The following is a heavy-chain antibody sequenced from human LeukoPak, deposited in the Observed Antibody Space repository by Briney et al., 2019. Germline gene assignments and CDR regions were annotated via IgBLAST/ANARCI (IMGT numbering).Heavy chain of an antibody. J-gene: IGHJ4*02. CDR1: GGSFSGYY. V-gene: IGHV4-34*01. D-gene: IGHD6-13*01. CDR2: INHSGST. CDR3: ARCGSGWYLFDY. Sequence: SETLSLTCAVYGGSFSGYYWSWIRQPPGKGLEWIGEINHSGSTNYNPSLKSRVTISVDTSKNQFSLKLSSVTAADTAVYYRARCGSGWYLFDYWGQGTLVTVSS.